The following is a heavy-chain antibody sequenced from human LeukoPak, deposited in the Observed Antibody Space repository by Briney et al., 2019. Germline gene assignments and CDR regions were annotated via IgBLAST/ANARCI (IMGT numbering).Heavy chain of an antibody. D-gene: IGHD6-13*01. J-gene: IGHJ4*02. CDR1: GGTFSSYA. Sequence: SVKVSCKASGGTFSSYAISWVRQAPGQGLEWMGGIIPIFGTANYAQKFQGRVTITADKSTSTAYMELSSLRSEDTAVYYCARGSVEAQQTDFDYWGQGTLVTVSS. CDR3: ARGSVEAQQTDFDY. V-gene: IGHV1-69*06. CDR2: IIPIFGTA.